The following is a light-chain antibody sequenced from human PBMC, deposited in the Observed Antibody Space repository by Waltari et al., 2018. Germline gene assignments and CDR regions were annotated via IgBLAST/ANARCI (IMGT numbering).Light chain of an antibody. CDR3: QPSYNTPLS. CDR2: TTS. J-gene: IGKJ4*01. Sequence: DIQMTQSPSSLSASVGDRVTITCRASPSVSKYLNWYQQQPGRAPKLMIYTTSNLQSEVPSRFSGSGSGKDVTLTIRSLQLEALATYYCQPSYNTPLSSGGGTKVEIK. V-gene: IGKV1-39*01. CDR1: PSVSKY.